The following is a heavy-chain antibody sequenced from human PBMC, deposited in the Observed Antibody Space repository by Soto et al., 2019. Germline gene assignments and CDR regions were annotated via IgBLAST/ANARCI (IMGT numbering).Heavy chain of an antibody. Sequence: ASVKVSCKVSGYTLTELSMHWVRQAPGKGLEWMGGFDPEDGETIYAQKFQGRVTMTEDTSTDTAYMELSSLRSEDTAVYYCATALVRLGYFDYWGQGTLVTVSS. V-gene: IGHV1-24*01. CDR1: GYTLTELS. CDR2: FDPEDGET. J-gene: IGHJ4*02. CDR3: ATALVRLGYFDY. D-gene: IGHD3-22*01.